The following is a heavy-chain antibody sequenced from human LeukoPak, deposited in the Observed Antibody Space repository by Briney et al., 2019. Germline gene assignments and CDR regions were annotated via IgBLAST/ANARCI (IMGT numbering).Heavy chain of an antibody. CDR3: ARALGITMIELGDAFDI. CDR1: GFTVSSNY. V-gene: IGHV3-53*01. J-gene: IGHJ3*02. D-gene: IGHD3-22*01. Sequence: GGSLRLSCAASGFTVSSNYMRWVRQAPGKGLEWVSVIYSGGSTYYADSVKGRFTISRDNSKNTLYLQMNSLRAEDTAVYYCARALGITMIELGDAFDIWGQGTMVTVSS. CDR2: IYSGGST.